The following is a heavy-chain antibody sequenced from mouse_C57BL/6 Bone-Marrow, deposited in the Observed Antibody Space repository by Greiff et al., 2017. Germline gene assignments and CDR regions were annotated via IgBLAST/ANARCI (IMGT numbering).Heavy chain of an antibody. V-gene: IGHV1-81*01. D-gene: IGHD1-1*01. Sequence: QVQLKQSGAELARPGASVKLSCKASGYTFTSYGISWVKQRTGQGLEWIGEIYPRSGNTYYNEKFKGKATLTADKSSSTAYMELSSLTSEDSAIYFCARDYGSSPSMDYWGQGTSVTVSS. CDR1: GYTFTSYG. CDR3: ARDYGSSPSMDY. CDR2: IYPRSGNT. J-gene: IGHJ4*01.